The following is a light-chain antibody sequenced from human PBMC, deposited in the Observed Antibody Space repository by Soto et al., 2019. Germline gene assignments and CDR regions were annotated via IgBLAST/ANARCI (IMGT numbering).Light chain of an antibody. J-gene: IGLJ2*01. V-gene: IGLV2-14*01. CDR1: NSDVGGYNY. CDR2: DVS. Sequence: QSVLTQPASVSGSPGQSITISCTGNNSDVGGYNYVSWYQQHPGKAPKLMIYDVSNRPSGVSNRFSGSKSGNTASLTISGLQAEDEADYYCSSYTSSSTQVFGGGTKLTVL. CDR3: SSYTSSSTQV.